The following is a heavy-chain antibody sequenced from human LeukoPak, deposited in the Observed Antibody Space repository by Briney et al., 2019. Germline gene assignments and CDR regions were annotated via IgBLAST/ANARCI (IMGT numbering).Heavy chain of an antibody. CDR1: GFTYDEYA. J-gene: IGHJ4*02. V-gene: IGHV3-9*01. CDR3: ARRYFDS. CDR2: INWNSDST. Sequence: GGSLRLSCVASGFTYDEYAMHWVRHAPGKGLEWISGINWNSDSTGYADSVKGRFTISRDNAKKSLFLQMNSLRAEDTAVYYCARRYFDSWGQGTLVTVSS.